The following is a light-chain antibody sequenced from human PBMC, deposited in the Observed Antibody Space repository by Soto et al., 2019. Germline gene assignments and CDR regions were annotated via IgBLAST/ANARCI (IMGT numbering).Light chain of an antibody. J-gene: IGLJ2*01. CDR1: SSNIGSNT. CDR3: AAWDDSLGV. Sequence: QSVLTQPPSASGTPGQRVTISCYGSSSNIGSNTVNWYQQLPGTAPKLLIYSNNQRPSGVPDRFSGSKSGPSASLAISGLQSEDEADYYGAAWDDSLGVFGGGTKLTFL. V-gene: IGLV1-44*01. CDR2: SNN.